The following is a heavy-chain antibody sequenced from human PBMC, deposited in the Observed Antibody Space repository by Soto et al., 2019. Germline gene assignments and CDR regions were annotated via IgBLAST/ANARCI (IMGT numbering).Heavy chain of an antibody. D-gene: IGHD3-16*01. CDR2: IVGSGDTT. J-gene: IGHJ4*02. Sequence: EVQLLESGGGLVQPGGSLRLSCAASGFTFSSFAMSWVRQAPGKGLEWVSGIVGSGDTTYYTDSVKGRFTISRDNSKNTLYLQMTSPRAEDTAVYYCAKDAYDYIWGSFRDSWGQGTLVTVSS. CDR3: AKDAYDYIWGSFRDS. CDR1: GFTFSSFA. V-gene: IGHV3-23*01.